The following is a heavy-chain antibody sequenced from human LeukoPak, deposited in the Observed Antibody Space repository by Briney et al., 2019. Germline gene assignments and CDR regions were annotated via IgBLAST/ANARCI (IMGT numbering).Heavy chain of an antibody. V-gene: IGHV4-34*01. CDR3: ARGRRDSWGIVVVPAAMLNY. CDR2: INHSGST. J-gene: IGHJ4*02. CDR1: GVSISSYY. Sequence: SETLSLTCTVSGVSISSYYWSWIRQPPGKGLEWIGEINHSGSTNYNPSLKSRVTISVDTSKNQFSLKLSSVTAADTAVYYCARGRRDSWGIVVVPAAMLNYWGQGTLVTVSS. D-gene: IGHD2-2*01.